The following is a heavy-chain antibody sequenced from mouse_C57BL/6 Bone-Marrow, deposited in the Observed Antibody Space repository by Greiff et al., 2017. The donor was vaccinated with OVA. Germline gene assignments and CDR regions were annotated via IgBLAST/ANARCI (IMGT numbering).Heavy chain of an antibody. D-gene: IGHD1-1*01. Sequence: EVQLVESGGGLVKPGGSLKLSCAASGFTFSDYGMHWVRQAPEKGLEWVAYISSGSSTIYYADTVKGRFTISRDNAKNTLFLQMTSLRSEDTAMYYCARSLLLRYFDYWGQGTTLTVSS. J-gene: IGHJ2*01. CDR2: ISSGSSTI. V-gene: IGHV5-17*01. CDR1: GFTFSDYG. CDR3: ARSLLLRYFDY.